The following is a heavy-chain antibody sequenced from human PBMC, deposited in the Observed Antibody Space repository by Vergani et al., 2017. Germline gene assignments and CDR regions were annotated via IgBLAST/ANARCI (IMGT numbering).Heavy chain of an antibody. CDR3: ASRPARSGWYVY. D-gene: IGHD6-19*01. CDR1: GGPFSSYA. CDR2: IIPIFGTA. J-gene: IGHJ4*02. Sequence: QVQLVQSGAEVKKPGSSVKVSCQASGGPFSSYAITWVRHAPGQGLEWMGVIIPIFGTANYAQKFQGRVNITADESTRTAYMELSSLISEDTAVYYCASRPARSGWYVYWGQGTLVTVSS. V-gene: IGHV1-69*12.